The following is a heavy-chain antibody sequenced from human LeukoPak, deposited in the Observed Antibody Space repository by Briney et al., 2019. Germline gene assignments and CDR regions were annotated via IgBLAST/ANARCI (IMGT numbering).Heavy chain of an antibody. J-gene: IGHJ3*02. Sequence: SQTLSLTCGISGASVSTNGVAWNWIRQSPSRGLEWLGRTYYRSKWYNDYAVSVKSRITINPDTSRNQFSLQLNSVTPEDTAVYYCARGRSSAFDTWGQGTVVTVSS. CDR2: TYYRSKWYN. V-gene: IGHV6-1*01. CDR1: GASVSTNGVA. CDR3: ARGRSSAFDT.